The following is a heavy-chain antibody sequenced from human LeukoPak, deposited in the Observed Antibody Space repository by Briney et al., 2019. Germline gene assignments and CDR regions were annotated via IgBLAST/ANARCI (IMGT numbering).Heavy chain of an antibody. J-gene: IGHJ4*02. CDR3: AKEMFTMVREGIDY. CDR2: IRYDGSNK. D-gene: IGHD3-10*01. CDR1: GLTFSSYG. V-gene: IGHV3-30*02. Sequence: GGSLRLSCAASGLTFSSYGMHWVRQAPGKGLEWVAFIRYDGSNKYYADSVKGRFTISRDNSKNTLYLQMNSLRAEDTSVYYCAKEMFTMVREGIDYWGQGTLVTVSS.